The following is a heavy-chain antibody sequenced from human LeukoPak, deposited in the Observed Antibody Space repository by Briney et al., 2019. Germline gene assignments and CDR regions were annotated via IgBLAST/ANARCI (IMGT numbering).Heavy chain of an antibody. CDR1: GFTFGDYA. V-gene: IGHV3-49*04. CDR3: TRVKGRELLWFGESTPDY. J-gene: IGHJ4*02. CDR2: IRSKAYGGTT. D-gene: IGHD3-10*01. Sequence: GGSLRLSCTASGFTFGDYAMSWVRQAPGKGLEWVGFIRSKAYGGTTEYAASVKGRFTISRDDSKSIAYLQMNSLKTEDTAVYYCTRVKGRELLWFGESTPDYWGQGTLLTVSS.